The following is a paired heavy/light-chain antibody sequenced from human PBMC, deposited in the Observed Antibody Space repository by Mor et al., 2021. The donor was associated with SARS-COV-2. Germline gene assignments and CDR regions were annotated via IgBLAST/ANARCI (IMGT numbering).Light chain of an antibody. V-gene: IGKV3-11*01. J-gene: IGKJ2*01. CDR2: DTF. Sequence: EIVLTQSPAILSLSPGERATLSCRASQILSKYFAWYQQKPGQAPRLLIYDTFIRAPGIPARFSGSGSGTDFTLTISSLEPEDFAVYYCQHCTNWMFTFGQGTKVEIK. CDR1: QILSKY. CDR3: QHCTNWMFT.
Heavy chain of an antibody. CDR2: ISYDGSSI. Sequence: QVQLVESGGGVVQPGRSLSLSCAASGFTFSHYGIHWVRQAAGKGLEWVALISYDGSSIYYSDSVKGRFILSRDNSKNMVYLDMHSLREDDAAVYFCARLSGVTYFDYWGQGALVTVSS. V-gene: IGHV3-30*03. D-gene: IGHD7-27*01. CDR1: GFTFSHYG. J-gene: IGHJ4*02. CDR3: ARLSGVTYFDY.